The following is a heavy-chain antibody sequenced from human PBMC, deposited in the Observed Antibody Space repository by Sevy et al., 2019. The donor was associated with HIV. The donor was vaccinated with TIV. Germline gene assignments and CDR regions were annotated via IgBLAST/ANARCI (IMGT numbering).Heavy chain of an antibody. V-gene: IGHV3-30-3*01. CDR3: ARGPEWELTSFLSH. Sequence: GGSLRLSCAASGFTVSSTYMSWVRQAPGRGLEWIGLISSNGDNDLYANSVRGRFTISRDNSMNILYLQMTSLTPDDTAVYYCARGPEWELTSFLSHWGQGTLVTVSS. J-gene: IGHJ4*02. CDR2: ISSNGDND. CDR1: GFTVSSTY. D-gene: IGHD1-26*01.